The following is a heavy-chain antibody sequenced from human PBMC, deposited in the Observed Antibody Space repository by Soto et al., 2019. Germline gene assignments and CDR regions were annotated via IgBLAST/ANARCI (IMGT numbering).Heavy chain of an antibody. CDR2: INHSGST. D-gene: IGHD3-3*01. J-gene: IGHJ5*02. Sequence: PSETLSLTCAVYGGSFSGYYWSWIRQPPGKGLEWIGEINHSGSTNYNPSLKSRVTISVDTSKNQFSLKLSSVTAADTAVYYCASRYYDFWSGPRGFDPWGQGTLVTVSP. CDR3: ASRYYDFWSGPRGFDP. V-gene: IGHV4-34*01. CDR1: GGSFSGYY.